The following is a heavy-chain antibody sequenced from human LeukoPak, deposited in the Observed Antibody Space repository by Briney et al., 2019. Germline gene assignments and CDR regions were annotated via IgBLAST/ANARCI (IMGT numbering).Heavy chain of an antibody. Sequence: GGSLRLSCATSGFTFSNAWMSWFRQAPGKGLEWISHIRNKAYGGTTEYATSVKGRFTVSRDDSKSIAYLQMSSLKTEDTAVYYCTRGYDSSGWLFDYWGQGTLVTVSS. J-gene: IGHJ4*02. CDR1: GFTFSNAW. D-gene: IGHD6-19*01. CDR2: IRNKAYGGTT. CDR3: TRGYDSSGWLFDY. V-gene: IGHV3-49*03.